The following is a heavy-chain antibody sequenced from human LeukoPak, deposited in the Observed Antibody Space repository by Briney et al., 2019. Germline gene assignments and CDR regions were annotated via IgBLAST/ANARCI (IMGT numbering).Heavy chain of an antibody. CDR2: ISSSGSTI. D-gene: IGHD3-22*01. J-gene: IGHJ3*02. CDR3: ARSADYYDSSGYYLDAFDI. CDR1: GFTFSDYY. Sequence: GGSLRLSCAASGFTFSDYYMSWIRQAPGKGLEWVSYISSSGSTIYYADSVKGRFTISRDNAKNSLYLQMNSLRAEDTAVYYCARSADYYDSSGYYLDAFDIWGQGTMVTVSS. V-gene: IGHV3-11*01.